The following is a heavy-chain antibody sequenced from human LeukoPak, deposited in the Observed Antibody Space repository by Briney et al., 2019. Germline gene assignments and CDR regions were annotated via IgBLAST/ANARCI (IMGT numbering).Heavy chain of an antibody. CDR3: ARSDSIGSVDY. CDR2: INRDGSEK. CDR1: GFTFSR. V-gene: IGHV3-7*01. D-gene: IGHD2-21*01. Sequence: GGSLRLSCAASGFTFSRMSWVRQAPGKGLEWVANINRDGSEKYYVDSVKGRFTISRDNTENSLSLQVNSLRAEDTAVYYCARSDSIGSVDYWGQGTLITVSS. J-gene: IGHJ4*02.